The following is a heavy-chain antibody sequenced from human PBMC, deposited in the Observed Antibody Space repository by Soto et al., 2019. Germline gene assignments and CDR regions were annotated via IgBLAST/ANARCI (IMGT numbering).Heavy chain of an antibody. V-gene: IGHV3-30*18. D-gene: IGHD5-18*01. Sequence: WGSLRLSCAASGFTFSSFGMRWCRQSAGKGLEREGVISYAGTNKYSADSVRGRFTISRDDSKNTLYLQMNSVRAEDTAVYYCAKGMRGGLNYGVKYGMDVWGHGTTVTVSS. CDR3: AKGMRGGLNYGVKYGMDV. CDR1: GFTFSSFG. CDR2: ISYAGTNK. J-gene: IGHJ6*02.